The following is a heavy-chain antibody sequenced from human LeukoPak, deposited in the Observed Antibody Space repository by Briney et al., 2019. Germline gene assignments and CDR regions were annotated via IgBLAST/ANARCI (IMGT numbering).Heavy chain of an antibody. CDR3: GRGSVGFGELNY. J-gene: IGHJ4*02. Sequence: GGSLRLSCAASEFTFSSYAMHWVRQAPGKGLEWVAVISYDGSNKFYADSVKGRFTLSRDNSKNTLYLQMNSLRIEDTAVYYCGRGSVGFGELNYWGQGTLVTVSS. V-gene: IGHV3-30-3*01. CDR1: EFTFSSYA. D-gene: IGHD3-10*01. CDR2: ISYDGSNK.